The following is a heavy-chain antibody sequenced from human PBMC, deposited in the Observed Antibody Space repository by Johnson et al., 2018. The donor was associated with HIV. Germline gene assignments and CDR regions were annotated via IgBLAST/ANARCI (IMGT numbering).Heavy chain of an antibody. D-gene: IGHD3-3*01. Sequence: QVQLVESGGGVVQPGRSLRLSCAASGFNFRNYGMHWVRQAPGKGLEWVAVISFDGSNKYYADSVKGLSTISRDNSNNTLYLQMNSLRPEDTAMYYCAKDKFMFLENPVDAFDIWGQGTTVTVSS. CDR1: GFNFRNYG. CDR3: AKDKFMFLENPVDAFDI. V-gene: IGHV3-30*18. CDR2: ISFDGSNK. J-gene: IGHJ3*02.